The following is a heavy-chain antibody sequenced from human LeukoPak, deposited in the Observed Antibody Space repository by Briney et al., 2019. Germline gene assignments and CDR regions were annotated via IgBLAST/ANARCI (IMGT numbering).Heavy chain of an antibody. V-gene: IGHV3-21*01. J-gene: IGHJ4*02. D-gene: IGHD5-18*01. CDR1: GLTFITNY. CDR2: ISSTSGYI. CDR3: ARDFPDPTTMRMV. Sequence: GGSLSFSCAASGLTFITNYWIWFRRPPGRGLEGVSSISSTSGYIYYADPVKGRFTISRDNAKNSLFLQMNSLRAEDTAVYSCARDFPDPTTMRMVWGQGSLVTVSS.